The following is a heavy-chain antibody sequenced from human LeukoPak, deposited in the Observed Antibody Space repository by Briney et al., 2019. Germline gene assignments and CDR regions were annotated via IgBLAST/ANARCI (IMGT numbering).Heavy chain of an antibody. CDR3: ARGRLLIGAFDY. Sequence: GRSLRLSCAASGFTFSSYAMHWVRQAPGKGLEWVAVISYDGSNKYYADSVKGRFTISRDNSKNTRYLQMNSLRAEDTAVYYCARGRLLIGAFDYWGQGTLVTVSS. CDR2: ISYDGSNK. CDR1: GFTFSSYA. J-gene: IGHJ4*02. V-gene: IGHV3-30-3*01. D-gene: IGHD2-15*01.